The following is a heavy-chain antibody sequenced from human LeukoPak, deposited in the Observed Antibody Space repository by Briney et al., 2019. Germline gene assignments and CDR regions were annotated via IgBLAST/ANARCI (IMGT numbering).Heavy chain of an antibody. V-gene: IGHV3-23*01. Sequence: GGSLRLSCATTGFTFSAYTMNWVRQAPGKALEWVSTISGRGDETFYTDSVKGRFTISRDNSKNTLYLQMSSLRAEDTAVYYCARDHGYSSSWYGNYFDYWGQGTLVTVSS. CDR3: ARDHGYSSSWYGNYFDY. CDR1: GFTFSAYT. D-gene: IGHD6-13*01. CDR2: ISGRGDET. J-gene: IGHJ4*02.